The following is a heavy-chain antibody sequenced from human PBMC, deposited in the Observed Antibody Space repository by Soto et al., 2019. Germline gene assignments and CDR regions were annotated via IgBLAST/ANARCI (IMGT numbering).Heavy chain of an antibody. V-gene: IGHV3-21*02. CDR3: TRDASRDSSARGWFDP. D-gene: IGHD6-13*01. J-gene: IGHJ5*02. Sequence: EVQLVESGGGLVKPGGSLRLSCAASGFTFRSFTMNWVRQAPGKGLEWVSTIGSNSAYIYYTDALRGRFTISRDNAKNALHVQMNGLRAEDTAVYYCTRDASRDSSARGWFDPWGPGTLVTVSS. CDR2: IGSNSAYI. CDR1: GFTFRSFT.